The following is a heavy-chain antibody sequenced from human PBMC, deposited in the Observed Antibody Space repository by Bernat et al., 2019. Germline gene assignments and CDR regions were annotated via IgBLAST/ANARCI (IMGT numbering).Heavy chain of an antibody. CDR2: ISSSGSTI. D-gene: IGHD2-21*02. Sequence: EVQLVESGGGLVQPGGSLRLSCAASGFTFSSYEMNWVRQAPGKGLGWVSYISSSGSTIYYADSLKGRFTISRDNAKNSLYLQMNSLRAEDTAVYYCARDWRCGGDCSPGIDYWGQGTLVTVSS. CDR3: ARDWRCGGDCSPGIDY. CDR1: GFTFSSYE. J-gene: IGHJ4*02. V-gene: IGHV3-48*03.